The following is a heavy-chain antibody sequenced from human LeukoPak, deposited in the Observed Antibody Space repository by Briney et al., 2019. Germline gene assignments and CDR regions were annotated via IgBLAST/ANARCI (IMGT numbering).Heavy chain of an antibody. CDR3: ARVGCSSVSCYYYHMDV. V-gene: IGHV4-59*01. D-gene: IGHD2-2*01. J-gene: IGHJ6*03. CDR1: GGSISSYY. CDR2: IYYSGST. Sequence: SETLSLTCTVSGGSISSYYWSWIRQPPGKGLEWIGYIYYSGSTNYNPSLKSRVTISVDTSKNQFSLKLSSVTAADTAVYYCARVGCSSVSCYYYHMDVWGKGTTVTVSS.